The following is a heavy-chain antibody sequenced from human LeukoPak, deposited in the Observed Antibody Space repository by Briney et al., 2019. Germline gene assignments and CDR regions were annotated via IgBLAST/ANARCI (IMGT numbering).Heavy chain of an antibody. CDR1: GFTFSSYA. Sequence: GGSLRLSCAASGFTFSSYAMSWVRQAPGKGLEWVSVISDSGVSTYYADSVKGRFTISRDNSKNTLYLQMNSLRAEDTAVYYCAKVPGDYGGAFDIWGQGTMVTVSS. D-gene: IGHD4-23*01. CDR2: ISDSGVST. J-gene: IGHJ3*02. CDR3: AKVPGDYGGAFDI. V-gene: IGHV3-23*01.